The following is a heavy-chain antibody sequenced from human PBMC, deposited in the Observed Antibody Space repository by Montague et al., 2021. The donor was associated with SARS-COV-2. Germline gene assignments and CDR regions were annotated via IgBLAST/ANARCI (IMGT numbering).Heavy chain of an antibody. Sequence: PALVKPTQTLTLTCTFSGFSLSTSGMCVSWIRQPPGKALEWLARIDWDDDKYYSTSLKTRLTISKDTSKNQVVLTMTNMDPVDTATYYCARELGTVVTLDYRGQGTLVTVSS. D-gene: IGHD4-23*01. CDR2: IDWDDDK. CDR3: ARELGTVVTLDY. CDR1: GFSLSTSGMC. J-gene: IGHJ4*02. V-gene: IGHV2-70*11.